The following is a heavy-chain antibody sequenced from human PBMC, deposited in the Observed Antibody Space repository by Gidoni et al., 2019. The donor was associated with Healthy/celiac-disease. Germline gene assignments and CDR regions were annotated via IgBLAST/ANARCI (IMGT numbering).Heavy chain of an antibody. CDR1: GFTFSSYS. CDR2: ISSSSSYI. J-gene: IGHJ4*02. CDR3: AREIRPSYRDPHVY. D-gene: IGHD3-16*01. V-gene: IGHV3-21*01. Sequence: EVQLVESGGGLVKPGGSLRLSCAASGFTFSSYSMNWVRQAPGKGLEWVSSISSSSSYIYYADSVKGRFTISRDNAKNSLYLQMNSLRAEDTAVYYCAREIRPSYRDPHVYWGQGTLVTVSS.